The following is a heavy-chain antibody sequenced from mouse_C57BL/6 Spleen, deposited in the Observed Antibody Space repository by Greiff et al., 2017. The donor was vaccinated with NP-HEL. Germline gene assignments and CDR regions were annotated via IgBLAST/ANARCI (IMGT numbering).Heavy chain of an antibody. CDR1: GFTFSDYG. Sequence: EVQLVESGGGLVKPGGSLKLSCAASGFTFSDYGMHWVRQAPEKGLEWVAYISSGSSTIYYADTVKGRFTISRDHAKNTLFLQMTSLRSEDTAMYYCARPAGSALDYWGQGTTLTVSS. J-gene: IGHJ2*01. CDR2: ISSGSSTI. V-gene: IGHV5-17*01. CDR3: ARPAGSALDY.